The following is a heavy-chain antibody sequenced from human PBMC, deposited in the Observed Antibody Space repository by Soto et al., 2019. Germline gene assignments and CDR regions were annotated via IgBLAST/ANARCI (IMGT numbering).Heavy chain of an antibody. CDR1: GGSISSYY. V-gene: IGHV4-59*01. CDR2: IYYSGST. CDR3: ARAGVNYDYIWGSYLDNWFDP. D-gene: IGHD3-16*02. Sequence: SETLSLTCTVSGGSISSYYWSWIRQPPGKGLEWIGYIYYSGSTNYNPSLKSRVTISVDTSKNQFSLKLSSVTAADTAVYYCARAGVNYDYIWGSYLDNWFDPWGQGTLVTVS. J-gene: IGHJ5*02.